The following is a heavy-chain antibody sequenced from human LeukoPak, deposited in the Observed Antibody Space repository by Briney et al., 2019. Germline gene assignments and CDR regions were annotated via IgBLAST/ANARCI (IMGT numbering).Heavy chain of an antibody. Sequence: SETLSLTCCVSGGSISSTNYHWSWIRQHPGKGLEWIGYIYYSGSTYYNPSLRSRVTISVDTSKNQFSLKLSSVTAADTAVYYCGRGTSNFFDYWGQGTLVTVSS. CDR1: GGSISSTNYH. D-gene: IGHD2-8*01. CDR2: IYYSGST. CDR3: GRGTSNFFDY. V-gene: IGHV4-31*03. J-gene: IGHJ4*02.